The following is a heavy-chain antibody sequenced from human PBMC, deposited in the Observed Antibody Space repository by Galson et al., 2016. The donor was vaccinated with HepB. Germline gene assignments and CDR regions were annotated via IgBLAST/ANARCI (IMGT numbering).Heavy chain of an antibody. V-gene: IGHV4-61*01. D-gene: IGHD3-22*01. J-gene: IGHJ2*01. CDR3: ARGGVVNSYWYFDL. CDR1: GGSVSSASYY. CDR2: IFDIGST. Sequence: SETLSLTCTVSGGSVSSASYYWSWIRQPPGKGLEWIGYIFDIGSTNYNPSLKRRVTISVDKSKNQFSLKLTSVTAADTAVYYCARGGVVNSYWYFDLWGRGTLVTVSS.